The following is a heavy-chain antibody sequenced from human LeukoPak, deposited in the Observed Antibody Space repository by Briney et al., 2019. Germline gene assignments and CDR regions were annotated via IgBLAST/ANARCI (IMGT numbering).Heavy chain of an antibody. CDR2: IKSKSEGGTT. V-gene: IGHV3-15*01. CDR1: GFTFSIAW. J-gene: IGHJ4*02. D-gene: IGHD4-11*01. Sequence: PGGSLRLSCAASGFTFSIAWMRWVRQAPGKGLEWVGRIKSKSEGGTTDHAAPVKGRFTISRDDSKNTLYLQMNSLKSEDTAIYFCFAGGPGASNFANYWGLGTLGTGSS. CDR3: FAGGPGASNFANY.